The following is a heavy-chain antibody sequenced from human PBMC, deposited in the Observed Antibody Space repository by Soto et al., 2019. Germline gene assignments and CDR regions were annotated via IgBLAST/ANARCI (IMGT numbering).Heavy chain of an antibody. D-gene: IGHD3-22*01. J-gene: IGHJ4*02. CDR1: GGTFSSYA. Sequence: SVKVSCKASGGTFSSYAISWVRQAPGQGLEWMGGIIPIFGTANYAQKFQGRVTITADESTSTAYMELSSLRSEDTAVYYCARAADYYDSSGYYSSQPLYYFDYWGQGTLVTVS. CDR3: ARAADYYDSSGYYSSQPLYYFDY. V-gene: IGHV1-69*13. CDR2: IIPIFGTA.